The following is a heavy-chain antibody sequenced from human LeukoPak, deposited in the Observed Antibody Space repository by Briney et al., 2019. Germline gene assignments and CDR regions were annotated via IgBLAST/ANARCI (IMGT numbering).Heavy chain of an antibody. CDR3: ARDPNGDYIGAFDM. CDR1: GFTFSAYA. V-gene: IGHV3-23*01. D-gene: IGHD4-17*01. CDR2: IRGGGGSA. J-gene: IGHJ3*02. Sequence: GSLRLSCTASGFTFSAYAMMWVRQAPGKGPEWVSAIRGGGGSAFNADSVKGWFTISRDNSKYTLFLQMNSLRAEDTAVYYCARDPNGDYIGAFDMWGPGTMVTVSS.